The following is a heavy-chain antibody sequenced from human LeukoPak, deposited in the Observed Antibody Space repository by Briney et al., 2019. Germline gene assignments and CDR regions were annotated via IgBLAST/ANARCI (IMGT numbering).Heavy chain of an antibody. CDR1: GLRFSSFA. J-gene: IGHJ4*02. CDR2: IGNGET. V-gene: IGHV3-23*01. D-gene: IGHD3-16*01. Sequence: GGSLRLFCGASGLRFSSFAMSWVRQGPARGLEWVSSIGNGETFYADSVKGRFTLYSDSSRNTVYFQLNNLRVEDTAIYYCARASWVSSTDAVRWGQGTLVTVSS. CDR3: ARASWVSSTDAVR.